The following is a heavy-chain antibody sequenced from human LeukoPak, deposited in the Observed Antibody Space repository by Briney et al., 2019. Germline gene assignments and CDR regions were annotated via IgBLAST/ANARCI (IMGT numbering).Heavy chain of an antibody. CDR1: GFTFSRYG. V-gene: IGHV3-33*01. CDR2: IWFDGSKR. CDR3: ARDPGVTTFYFDS. Sequence: GGSLRLSCVASGFTFSRYGMHWIRQAPGKGLEGVAAIWFDGSKRYYADSVKGRFTISRDDSKNMLYLQMNSLRVEDTAIYYCARDPGVTTFYFDSWGQGALVTVSS. J-gene: IGHJ4*02. D-gene: IGHD4-17*01.